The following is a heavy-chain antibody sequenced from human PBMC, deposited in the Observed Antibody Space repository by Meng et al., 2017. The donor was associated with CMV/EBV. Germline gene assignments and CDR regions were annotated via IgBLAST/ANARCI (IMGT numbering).Heavy chain of an antibody. CDR1: GYTFTSYD. J-gene: IGHJ4*02. D-gene: IGHD6-6*01. CDR3: ACGSSGDSSSSGFFDY. V-gene: IGHV1-8*03. Sequence: ASVKVSCKASGYTFTSYDINWVRQATGQGLEWMGWMNPNSGNTGYAQKFQGRVTITRNTSISTAYMELSSLRSEDTAVYYCACGSSGDSSSSGFFDYWGQGTLVTVSS. CDR2: MNPNSGNT.